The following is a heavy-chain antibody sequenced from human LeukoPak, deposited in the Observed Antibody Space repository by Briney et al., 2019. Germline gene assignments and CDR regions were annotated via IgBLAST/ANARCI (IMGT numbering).Heavy chain of an antibody. V-gene: IGHV3-9*01. J-gene: IGHJ4*02. CDR1: GFTFDDYA. Sequence: GRSLRLSCAASGFTFDDYAMHWVRQAPGKGLGWVSGISWNSGSIGYADSVKGRFTISRDNAKNSLYLQMNSLRAEDTALYYCAKDQGMITFGGAPFDYWGQGTLVTVSS. CDR2: ISWNSGSI. CDR3: AKDQGMITFGGAPFDY. D-gene: IGHD3-16*01.